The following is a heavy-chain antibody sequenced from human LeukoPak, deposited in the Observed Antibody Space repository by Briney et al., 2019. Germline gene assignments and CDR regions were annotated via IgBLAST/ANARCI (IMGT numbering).Heavy chain of an antibody. CDR2: VKGDGSGT. J-gene: IGHJ4*02. V-gene: IGHV3-74*01. CDR1: GFTFSSYW. CDR3: VRGNSGSRTTPVDY. Sequence: PGGSLGLSCAASGFTFSSYWMHWVRHGPGEGLVWVSRVKGDGSGTSHADSVKGRFTISRDNAKNTLSLQMTSLRAEDTAVYYCVRGNSGSRTTPVDYWGQGTLVTVSS. D-gene: IGHD6-19*01.